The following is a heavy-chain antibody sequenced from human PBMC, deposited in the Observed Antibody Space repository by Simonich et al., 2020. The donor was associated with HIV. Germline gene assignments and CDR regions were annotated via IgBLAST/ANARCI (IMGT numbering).Heavy chain of an antibody. D-gene: IGHD3-22*01. Sequence: QVQLVQSGAEVKKPGASVKVSCKASGYTFTNDDINWVRKATGQGLDVMGWMNPNSGKTGYAQKFQGRVTITRNTSISTAYMELSSLRSEDTAVYYCARDYYYYDSSGYFLFDYWGQGTLVTVSS. J-gene: IGHJ4*02. CDR2: MNPNSGKT. CDR1: GYTFTNDD. V-gene: IGHV1-8*03. CDR3: ARDYYYYDSSGYFLFDY.